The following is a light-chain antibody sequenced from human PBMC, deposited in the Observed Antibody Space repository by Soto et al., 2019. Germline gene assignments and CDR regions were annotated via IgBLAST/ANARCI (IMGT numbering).Light chain of an antibody. V-gene: IGKV3-11*01. CDR2: DAS. J-gene: IGKJ5*01. CDR1: QSISSY. CDR3: QQRSNWPPIT. Sequence: EIVLTQSPATLSLSPGEGATLSCRASQSISSYLAWYQQKPGQAPRLLIYDASNRATGIPARFSGSGSGTDFTLTISSLEPEDCAVYYCQQRSNWPPITFGQGTRLEIK.